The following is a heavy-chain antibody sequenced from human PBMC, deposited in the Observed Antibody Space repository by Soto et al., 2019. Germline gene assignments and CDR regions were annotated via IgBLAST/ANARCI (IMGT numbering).Heavy chain of an antibody. CDR3: ACIFSGGYGYGFYYYGMDV. J-gene: IGHJ6*02. CDR2: IYYSGST. V-gene: IGHV4-39*01. D-gene: IGHD5-18*01. CDR1: GGSISSSSYY. Sequence: QLQLQESGLGLVKPSETLSLTCTVSGGSISSSSYYWGWIRQPPGKGLEWIGSIYYSGSTYYNPSLKSRVTISVDTSKNQFSLKLSSVTAADTAVYYCACIFSGGYGYGFYYYGMDVWGQGTTVTVSS.